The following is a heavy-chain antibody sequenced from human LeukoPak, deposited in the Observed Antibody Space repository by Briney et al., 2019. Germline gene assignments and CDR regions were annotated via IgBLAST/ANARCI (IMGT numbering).Heavy chain of an antibody. CDR2: IYYSGST. Sequence: SQTLSLTCTVSGGSISSGGYYWSWIRQHPGKGLEWIGYIYYSGSTYYNPSLKSRVTISVDTSKNQFSLKLSSVTAADTAVYYCARGSWGELKYFDWSLNWFDPWGQGTLVTVSS. V-gene: IGHV4-31*03. CDR1: GGSISSGGYY. D-gene: IGHD3-9*01. J-gene: IGHJ5*02. CDR3: ARGSWGELKYFDWSLNWFDP.